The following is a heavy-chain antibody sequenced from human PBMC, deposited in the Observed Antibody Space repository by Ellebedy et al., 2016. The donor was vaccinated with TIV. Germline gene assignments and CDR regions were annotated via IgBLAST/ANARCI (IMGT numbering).Heavy chain of an antibody. Sequence: ASVKVSCXASGYTFTGYDLHWVRQAPGQGLEWMGWINPRSGGTNYAQKFQGRVTMTRDTSISTAYMELGRLRSDDTAVYYCALAVANAFDIWGQGTMVTVSS. D-gene: IGHD6-19*01. J-gene: IGHJ3*02. CDR3: ALAVANAFDI. CDR2: INPRSGGT. CDR1: GYTFTGYD. V-gene: IGHV1-2*02.